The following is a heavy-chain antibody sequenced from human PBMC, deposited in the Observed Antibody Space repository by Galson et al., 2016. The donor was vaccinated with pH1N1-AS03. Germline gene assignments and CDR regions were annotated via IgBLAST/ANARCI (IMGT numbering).Heavy chain of an antibody. D-gene: IGHD2-21*02. Sequence: PALVKPPQTLTLTCTFSGFSLSTREVGVGWIRQPPGKALEWLALISWNDNKLYRPSLESRLTITKDTSKNQVVLTMTNMDPEDTATYYCGHSTAGYWGQGILVTVSS. V-gene: IGHV2-5*01. CDR3: GHSTAGY. CDR1: GFSLSTREVG. CDR2: ISWNDNK. J-gene: IGHJ4*02.